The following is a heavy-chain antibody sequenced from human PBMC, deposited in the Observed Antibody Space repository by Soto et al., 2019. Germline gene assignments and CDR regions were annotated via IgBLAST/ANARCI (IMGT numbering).Heavy chain of an antibody. Sequence: PGGSLRLSCAASGFTFSSYRMNWVRQAPGKGLEWVANINQDGNEDNLLDSVKGRFTISRDNAKNSLFLQMNSLRVDDTAVYYCARTGDGHHDFLDYWGQGALVTVSS. CDR3: ARTGDGHHDFLDY. J-gene: IGHJ4*02. D-gene: IGHD1-1*01. CDR1: GFTFSSYR. V-gene: IGHV3-7*01. CDR2: INQDGNED.